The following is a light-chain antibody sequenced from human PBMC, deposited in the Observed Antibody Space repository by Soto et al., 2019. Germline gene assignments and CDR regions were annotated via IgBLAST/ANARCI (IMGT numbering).Light chain of an antibody. CDR1: QSVISN. V-gene: IGKV3-20*01. CDR2: GAS. Sequence: ETVVTQSPAILSVSPGERVTLSCRASQSVISNLAWYQHKLGQAPRLLIYGASSRATGIPDRFSGRGSGTDFTLTISRLEPEDFAVYYCQQYGSSPPLTFGGGTKVDIK. J-gene: IGKJ4*01. CDR3: QQYGSSPPLT.